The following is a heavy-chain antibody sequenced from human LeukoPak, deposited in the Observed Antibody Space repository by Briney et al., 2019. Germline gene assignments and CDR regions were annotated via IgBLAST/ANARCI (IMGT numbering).Heavy chain of an antibody. V-gene: IGHV1-8*02. CDR3: ARGRRLTGYYDFDY. CDR1: GYTFTGYY. Sequence: ASVKASCKASGYTFTGYYMHWVRQAPGQGLEWMGWMNPNSGNTGYAQKFQGRVTMTRNTSIRTAYMELSSLRSEDTAVYYCARGRRLTGYYDFDYWGQGTLVTVSS. CDR2: MNPNSGNT. J-gene: IGHJ4*02. D-gene: IGHD3-9*01.